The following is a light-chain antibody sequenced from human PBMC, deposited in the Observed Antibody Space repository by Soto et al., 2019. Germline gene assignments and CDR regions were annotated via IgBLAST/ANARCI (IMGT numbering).Light chain of an antibody. V-gene: IGLV2-14*01. CDR2: EVT. J-gene: IGLJ2*01. CDR3: SSYTTNATLV. Sequence: QSALTQPASVSGSPGQSITISCTGTSTDIGVYAHVSWYQQHPGKAPKVIIYEVTYRPSGVSYRFSGSKSGDTASLTISGLQSEDEADYYCSSYTTNATLVFGGGTKVTVL. CDR1: STDIGVYAH.